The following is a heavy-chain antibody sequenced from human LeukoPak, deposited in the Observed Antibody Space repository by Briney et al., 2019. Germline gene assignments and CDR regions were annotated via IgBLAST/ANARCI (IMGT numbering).Heavy chain of an antibody. CDR3: ARGPGGYCSSTSCYKGAY. Sequence: PSETLSLTCAVYGGSFSGYFWSWVRQAPGKGLEWVSYISSSSSTIYYADSVKGRFTISRDNAKNSLYLQMNSLRAEDTAVYYCARGPGGYCSSTSCYKGAYWGQGTLVTVSS. V-gene: IGHV3-48*01. CDR1: GGSFSGYF. J-gene: IGHJ4*02. D-gene: IGHD2-2*02. CDR2: ISSSSSTI.